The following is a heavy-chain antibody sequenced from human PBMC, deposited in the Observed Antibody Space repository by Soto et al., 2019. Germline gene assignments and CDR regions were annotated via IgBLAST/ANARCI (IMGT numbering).Heavy chain of an antibody. CDR1: GFTFSSYA. CDR2: ISYDGSNK. J-gene: IGHJ6*02. V-gene: IGHV3-30-3*01. D-gene: IGHD5-18*01. Sequence: GSLRLSCAASGFTFSSYAMHWVRQAPGKGLEWVAVISYDGSNKYYADSVKGRFTISRDNSKNTLYLQMNSLRAEDTAVYYCARVKTHSAYYGMGVWGQGTTVTVSS. CDR3: ARVKTHSAYYGMGV.